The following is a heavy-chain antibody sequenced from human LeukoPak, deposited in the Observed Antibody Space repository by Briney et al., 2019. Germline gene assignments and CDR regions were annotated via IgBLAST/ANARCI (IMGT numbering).Heavy chain of an antibody. CDR1: GYSISSGYY. J-gene: IGHJ4*02. CDR3: ARGLGAVAGKVWDY. V-gene: IGHV4-38-2*02. CDR2: IYHSGST. D-gene: IGHD6-19*01. Sequence: PSETLSLTCTVSGYSISSGYYWGWIRQPPGKGLEWIGSIYHSGSTYYNPSLKSRVTISVDTSKNQFSLKLSSVTAADTAVYYCARGLGAVAGKVWDYWGQGTLVTVSS.